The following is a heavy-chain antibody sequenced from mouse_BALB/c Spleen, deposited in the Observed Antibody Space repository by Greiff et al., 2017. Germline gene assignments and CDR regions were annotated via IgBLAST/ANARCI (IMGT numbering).Heavy chain of an antibody. J-gene: IGHJ4*01. Sequence: VHVKQSGAELVRPGALVKLSCKASGFNIKDYYMPWVKQRPEQGLEWIGWIDPENGNTIYDPKFQGKASITADTSSNTAYLQLSSLTSEDTAVYYCARGAMDYWGQGTSVTVSS. V-gene: IGHV14-1*02. CDR3: ARGAMDY. CDR2: IDPENGNT. CDR1: GFNIKDYY.